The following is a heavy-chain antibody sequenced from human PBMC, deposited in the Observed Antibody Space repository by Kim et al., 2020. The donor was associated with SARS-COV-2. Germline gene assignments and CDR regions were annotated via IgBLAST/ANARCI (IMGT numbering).Heavy chain of an antibody. J-gene: IGHJ4*02. Sequence: GGSLRLSCAASGFTFSDYYMSWIRQAPGKGLEWFSYISSSSSYTNYADSVKGRFTISRDNAKNSLYLQMNSLRAEDTAVYYCARGSLYSGYSLFDYWGQGTLVTVSS. CDR2: ISSSSSYT. CDR3: ARGSLYSGYSLFDY. D-gene: IGHD5-12*01. CDR1: GFTFSDYY. V-gene: IGHV3-11*05.